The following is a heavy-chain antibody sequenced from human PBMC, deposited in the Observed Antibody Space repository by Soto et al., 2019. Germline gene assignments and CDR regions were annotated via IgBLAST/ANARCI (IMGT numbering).Heavy chain of an antibody. CDR3: AHSKLIAVAGRIYFDY. Sequence: QITLKESGPTLVKPTQTLTLTCTFSGFSLSTSGVGVGWIRQPPGKALEWLALIYWDDDKRYSPSLKSRLTITKDTSKNQVVLTMTNMDPVDTATYYCAHSKLIAVAGRIYFDYWGQGSLVTVSS. V-gene: IGHV2-5*02. CDR2: IYWDDDK. CDR1: GFSLSTSGVG. J-gene: IGHJ4*02. D-gene: IGHD6-19*01.